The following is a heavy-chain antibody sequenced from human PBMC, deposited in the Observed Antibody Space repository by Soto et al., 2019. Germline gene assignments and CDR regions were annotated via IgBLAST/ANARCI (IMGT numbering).Heavy chain of an antibody. D-gene: IGHD6-13*01. J-gene: IGHJ6*03. CDR2: ISSISTYI. CDR3: ARRASAAGTPYYYFLDV. V-gene: IGHV3-21*01. Sequence: EVQLVESGGGPVKPGGSLRLSCAASGFTFSSYSMNWVRQAPGKGLEWVSSISSISTYIYYADSVKGRFTISRDNAKNSLYLQMDSLRAEDTGMYFCARRASAAGTPYYYFLDVWGKGTTVTVSS. CDR1: GFTFSSYS.